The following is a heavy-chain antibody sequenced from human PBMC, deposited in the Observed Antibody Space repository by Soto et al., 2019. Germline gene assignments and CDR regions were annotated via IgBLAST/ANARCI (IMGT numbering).Heavy chain of an antibody. V-gene: IGHV3-74*01. CDR1: GFSFRMYW. CDR3: ARKGETGPYGDYSYYYGLDV. J-gene: IGHJ6*02. CDR2: VNYDETTT. Sequence: EVQLVESGGDLVQPGGSLRLSCAASGFSFRMYWMHWVRQAPGKGLVWVSLVNYDETTTSYADSVKGRFTISRDNVKNTLYLQMNSLRAEDTAVYYCARKGETGPYGDYSYYYGLDVWGQGTTVTVSS. D-gene: IGHD4-17*01.